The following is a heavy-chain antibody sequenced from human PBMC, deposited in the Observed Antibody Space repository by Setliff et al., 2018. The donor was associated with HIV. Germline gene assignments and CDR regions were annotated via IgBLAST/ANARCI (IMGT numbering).Heavy chain of an antibody. CDR3: ARSRRMVVTDAFDI. V-gene: IGHV3-30*04. D-gene: IGHD2-21*02. CDR2: ISYDGSNK. CDR1: GFTFSSYA. Sequence: PGGSLRLSCAASGFTFSSYAMHWVRQAPGKGLEWVAVISYDGSNKYYADSVKGRFTISRDNSKNTLYLQMNSLRAEGTAVYYCARSRRMVVTDAFDIWGQGTMVTVSS. J-gene: IGHJ3*02.